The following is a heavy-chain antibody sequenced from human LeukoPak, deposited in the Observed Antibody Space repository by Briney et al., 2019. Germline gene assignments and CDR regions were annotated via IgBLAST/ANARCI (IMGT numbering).Heavy chain of an antibody. CDR3: ARGHLHYYGSGRPPG. D-gene: IGHD3-10*01. CDR2: ISSSSSYI. V-gene: IGHV3-21*01. CDR1: GFTFSSYS. J-gene: IGHJ4*02. Sequence: GGSLRLSCAASGFTFSSYSMNWVRPAPGKGLEWVSSISSSSSYIYYADSVKGRFTISRDNAKNSLYLQMNSLRAEDTAMYYCARGHLHYYGSGRPPGWGQGTLVTVSS.